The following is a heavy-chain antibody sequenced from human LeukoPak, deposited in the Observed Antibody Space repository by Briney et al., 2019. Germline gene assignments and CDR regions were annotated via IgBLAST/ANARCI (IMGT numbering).Heavy chain of an antibody. J-gene: IGHJ4*02. Sequence: GGSLRLSCSASGFTFSSYSMNWVRQAPGKGLEWVSSISSSSKYIYYADSVKGRFTISRDSAKNSLYLQVNSLRAEDTAVYYCARDARYADDRYFDYWGQGTLVTVSS. CDR3: ARDARYADDRYFDY. CDR2: ISSSSKYI. D-gene: IGHD5-12*01. V-gene: IGHV3-21*01. CDR1: GFTFSSYS.